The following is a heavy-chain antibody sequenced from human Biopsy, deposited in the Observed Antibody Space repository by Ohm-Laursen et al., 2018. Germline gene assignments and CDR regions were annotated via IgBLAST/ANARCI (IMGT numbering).Heavy chain of an antibody. D-gene: IGHD3-22*01. CDR1: GYTFTDYF. Sequence: SVKVSCKTSGYTFTDYFVHWVRQAPGQGLEWMGWIDTINGGTRSAQKFQGRVTMTRDTSISTAYMELSSLTSVDTAVYYCARDFNYDGGGSFNFDYWGQGTLVTVSS. V-gene: IGHV1-2*02. CDR3: ARDFNYDGGGSFNFDY. J-gene: IGHJ4*02. CDR2: IDTINGGT.